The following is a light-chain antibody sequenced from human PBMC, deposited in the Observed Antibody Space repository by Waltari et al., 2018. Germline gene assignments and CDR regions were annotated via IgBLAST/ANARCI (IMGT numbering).Light chain of an antibody. Sequence: QSALTQPASVSGSPGQSITISCTGTSSDIGGYNYVSWYQQHPGKAPRLMMYEVSSRPSGASNRFSGSKSGSTASRTISGLQAEDEADYYCSSYTSTSTVVFGGGTKLTVL. V-gene: IGLV2-14*01. CDR3: SSYTSTSTVV. J-gene: IGLJ2*01. CDR2: EVS. CDR1: SSDIGGYNY.